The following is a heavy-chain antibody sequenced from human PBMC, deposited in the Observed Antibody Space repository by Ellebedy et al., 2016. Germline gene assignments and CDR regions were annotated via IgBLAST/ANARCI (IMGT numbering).Heavy chain of an antibody. J-gene: IGHJ4*02. Sequence: SGPTLVKPTQTLTLTCTFSGFSISTYGVGVGWVRQSPGKALEWLALIYWDDDTRYSPSLNSRLTIAKDTSKNQVVLTLTNMDPVDPATYYCVHRTTVTSFDCWGQGILVTVSS. CDR1: GFSISTYGVG. CDR3: VHRTTVTSFDC. D-gene: IGHD4-17*01. CDR2: IYWDDDT. V-gene: IGHV2-5*02.